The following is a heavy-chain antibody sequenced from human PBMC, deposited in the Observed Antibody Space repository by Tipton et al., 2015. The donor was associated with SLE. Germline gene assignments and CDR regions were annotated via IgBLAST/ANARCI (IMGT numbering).Heavy chain of an antibody. Sequence: SLRLSCAASGFTFSSYSMNWVRQAPGKGLEWVSSISSSSSYIYYADSVKGRFTISRDNAKNSLYLQMNSLRAEDTAVYYCARSSSWSTLYYFDYWGQGTLVTVSS. V-gene: IGHV3-21*01. D-gene: IGHD6-13*01. CDR1: GFTFSSYS. CDR2: ISSSSSYI. J-gene: IGHJ4*02. CDR3: ARSSSWSTLYYFDY.